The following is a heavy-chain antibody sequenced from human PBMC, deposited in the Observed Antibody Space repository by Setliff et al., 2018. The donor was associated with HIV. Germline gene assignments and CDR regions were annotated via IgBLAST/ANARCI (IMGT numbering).Heavy chain of an antibody. CDR1: GGSISNGDHY. V-gene: IGHV4-30-4*08. CDR3: ARDSSGTYTQDDDALDL. J-gene: IGHJ3*01. CDR2: IYYTGDT. D-gene: IGHD1-26*01. Sequence: TLSLTCTVSGGSISNGDHYWAWIRQSPGKGLEWIGYIYYTGDTYYHADSVRGRFTIFRDNAKNTLFLQMNSLRAEDTAMYYCARDSSGTYTQDDDALDLWGQGTMVTVSS.